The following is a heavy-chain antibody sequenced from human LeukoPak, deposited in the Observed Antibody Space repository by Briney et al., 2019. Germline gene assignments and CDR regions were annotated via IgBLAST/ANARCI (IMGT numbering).Heavy chain of an antibody. CDR3: ARDDFWSGRFDY. V-gene: IGHV1-2*02. Sequence: ASVKVSCKASGYTFTSYDINWVRQATGQGLEWMGWINPNSGGTNYAQKFQGRVTMTRDTSISTAYMELSRLRSDDTAVYYCARDDFWSGRFDYWGQGTLVTVSS. J-gene: IGHJ4*02. CDR1: GYTFTSYD. CDR2: INPNSGGT. D-gene: IGHD3-3*01.